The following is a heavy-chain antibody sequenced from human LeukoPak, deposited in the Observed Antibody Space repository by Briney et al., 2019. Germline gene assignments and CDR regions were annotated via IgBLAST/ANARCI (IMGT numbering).Heavy chain of an antibody. CDR3: ARERPSYYDILTGYYPRSLPYYFDY. J-gene: IGHJ4*02. V-gene: IGHV4-59*12. Sequence: SETLSLTCTVSGGPISSYYWSWIRQPPGKGLEWIGYIYYSGSTNYNPSLKSRVTISVDTSKNQFSLKLSSVTAADTAVYYCARERPSYYDILTGYYPRSLPYYFDYWGQGTLVTVSS. CDR1: GGPISSYY. D-gene: IGHD3-9*01. CDR2: IYYSGST.